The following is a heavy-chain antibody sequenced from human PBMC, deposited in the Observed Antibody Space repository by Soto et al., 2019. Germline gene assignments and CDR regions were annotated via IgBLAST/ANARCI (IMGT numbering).Heavy chain of an antibody. CDR1: GFTVSSNY. D-gene: IGHD4-17*01. CDR3: ARASYGDYGFDY. J-gene: IGHJ4*02. CDR2: SYSGGST. Sequence: GGSLRLSCAASGFTVSSNYMSWDSQAPGKGLEWVSVSYSGGSTNYADSVKGRFTISRDNSKNTLYLQMNSLRAEDTAVYYCARASYGDYGFDYWGQGTLVTVSS. V-gene: IGHV3-53*01.